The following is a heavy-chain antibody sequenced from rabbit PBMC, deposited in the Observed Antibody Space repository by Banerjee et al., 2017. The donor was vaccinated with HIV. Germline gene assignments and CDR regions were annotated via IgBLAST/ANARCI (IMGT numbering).Heavy chain of an antibody. V-gene: IGHV1S45*01. J-gene: IGHJ4*01. D-gene: IGHD2-1*01. CDR1: GFDISGYH. Sequence: QEQLEESGGDLVKPEGSLTLTCTASGFDISGYHMCWVRQAPGKGLEWIACIAADTGDYTQYASWAKGRFTMSKTSSTTVTLQMTSLTAADTATYFCARDQTGDGVSVHTLWGPGTLVPS. CDR3: ARDQTGDGVSVHTL. CDR2: IAADTGDYT.